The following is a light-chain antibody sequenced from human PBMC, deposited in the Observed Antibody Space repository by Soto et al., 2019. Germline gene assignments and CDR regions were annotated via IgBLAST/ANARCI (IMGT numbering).Light chain of an antibody. CDR1: SSDVGGYNY. J-gene: IGLJ1*01. V-gene: IGLV2-8*01. CDR3: SSYAGSNNLGV. Sequence: LTQPPSASGSPGQSVTISCTGTSSDVGGYNYVSWYQQHPGKAPKLMIYEVSKRPSGVPGRFSGSKSGNTASLTVSGLQAEDEADYYCSSYAGSNNLGVFGTGTKVTVL. CDR2: EVS.